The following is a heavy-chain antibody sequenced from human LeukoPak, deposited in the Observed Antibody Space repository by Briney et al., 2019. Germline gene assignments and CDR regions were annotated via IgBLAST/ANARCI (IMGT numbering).Heavy chain of an antibody. CDR3: VKTMVTFGGLIRTDVFDI. Sequence: GRSLTLSCSASGLNFNKYALHAVSAAPQKRVDYVLGITIEGGSTYYADSVRGRFTISRDNSKNTLYLRMSSLRPEDTDVYYCVKTMVTFGGLIRTDVFDIWGGGTMVSVSS. CDR2: ITIEGGST. J-gene: IGHJ3*02. CDR1: GLNFNKYA. V-gene: IGHV3-64D*08. D-gene: IGHD3-16*01.